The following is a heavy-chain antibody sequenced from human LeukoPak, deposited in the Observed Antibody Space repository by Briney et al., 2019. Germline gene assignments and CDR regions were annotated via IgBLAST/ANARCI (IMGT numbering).Heavy chain of an antibody. Sequence: GGSPRLSCAASGFTFSSYWMSWVRQAPGKGLEWVANIKQDGSEKYYVDSVKGRFTVSRDNAKNSLYLQMNSLRAEDTAVYYCAREEGHYGDYLDYWGQGTLVTVSS. CDR2: IKQDGSEK. CDR3: AREEGHYGDYLDY. CDR1: GFTFSSYW. J-gene: IGHJ4*02. V-gene: IGHV3-7*01. D-gene: IGHD4-17*01.